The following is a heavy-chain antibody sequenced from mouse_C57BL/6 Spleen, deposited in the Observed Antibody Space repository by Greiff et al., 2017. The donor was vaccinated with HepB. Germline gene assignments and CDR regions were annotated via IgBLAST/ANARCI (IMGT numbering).Heavy chain of an antibody. CDR3: ARSSPIYYDYDEGLYFDY. Sequence: EVKLMESGGGLVQPGGSLSLSCAASGFTFTDYYMSWVRQPPGKALEWLGFIRNKANGYTTEYSASVKGRFTISRDNSQSILYLQMNALRAGGSATYYCARSSPIYYDYDEGLYFDYWGQGTPLTVSS. J-gene: IGHJ2*01. CDR2: IRNKANGYTT. D-gene: IGHD2-4*01. CDR1: GFTFTDYY. V-gene: IGHV7-3*01.